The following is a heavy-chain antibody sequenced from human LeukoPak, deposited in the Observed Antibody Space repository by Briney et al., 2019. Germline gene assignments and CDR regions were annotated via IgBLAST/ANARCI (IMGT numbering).Heavy chain of an antibody. CDR2: VSGDGTST. D-gene: IGHD6-13*01. J-gene: IGHJ2*01. V-gene: IGHV3-43*02. Sequence: QPGGSLRLSCAASGFTFDDYAMHWVRQVPGKGLEWDSLVSGDGTSTYYADSVKGRFTISRDNAKNSLYLQMNSLRAEDTAVYYCAREAGDWYFDLWGRGTLVTVSS. CDR1: GFTFDDYA. CDR3: AREAGDWYFDL.